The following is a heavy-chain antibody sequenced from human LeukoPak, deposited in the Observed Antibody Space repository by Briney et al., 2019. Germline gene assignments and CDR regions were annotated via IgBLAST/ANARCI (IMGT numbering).Heavy chain of an antibody. V-gene: IGHV4-39*01. J-gene: IGHJ4*02. CDR2: IYYSGNT. Sequence: SETLSLTCTVSGGSISGSDYYWAWIRQPPGKGLEWIGNIYYSGNTYYNPSLQSRVTVSVDTSKNQFSLKLSSVTAADTAVYYCARLAYTYSLADYWGQGILVTVSS. CDR1: GGSISGSDYY. D-gene: IGHD5-18*01. CDR3: ARLAYTYSLADY.